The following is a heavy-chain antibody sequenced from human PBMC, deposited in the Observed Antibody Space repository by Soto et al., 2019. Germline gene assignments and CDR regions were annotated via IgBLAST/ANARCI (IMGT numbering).Heavy chain of an antibody. V-gene: IGHV3-23*01. CDR3: AKAYSGYDFYFDY. CDR1: GFTFSSYA. CDR2: ISGSGGST. D-gene: IGHD5-12*01. J-gene: IGHJ4*02. Sequence: EVQLLESGGGLVQPGGSLRLSCAASGFTFSSYAMSWVRQAPGKGLEWVSAISGSGGSTYYADSVKGRFTISRDNSQNTLYLQMNSLRAEDTAVYYCAKAYSGYDFYFDYWGQGTLVTVSS.